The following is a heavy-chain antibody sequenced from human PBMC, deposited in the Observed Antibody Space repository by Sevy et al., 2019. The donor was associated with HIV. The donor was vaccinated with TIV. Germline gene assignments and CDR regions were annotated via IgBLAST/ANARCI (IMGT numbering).Heavy chain of an antibody. D-gene: IGHD2-15*01. CDR3: AKGYCSGGSGPRDYYYYGMDV. CDR1: GFTFSSYA. CDR2: ISASGRST. J-gene: IGHJ6*02. V-gene: IGHV3-23*01. Sequence: GGSLRLSCATSGFTFSSYAMNWVRQAPGKGLEWVSSISASGRSTYYAVSVEGRFTISRDKSKNTLYLQMNSLRGDDTAVYDCAKGYCSGGSGPRDYYYYGMDVWGQGTTVTVSS.